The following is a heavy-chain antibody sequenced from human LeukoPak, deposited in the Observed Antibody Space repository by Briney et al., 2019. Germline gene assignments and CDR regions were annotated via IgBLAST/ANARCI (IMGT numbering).Heavy chain of an antibody. CDR1: GFTFSSYA. Sequence: GGSLRLSCAASGFTFSSYAMHWVRQAPGKGLEWVAVISYDGSNKYYADSVKGRFTISRDNSKNTLYLQMNSLRAEDTAVYYCAREGIVAQNWFDPWGQGTLVTVSS. CDR3: AREGIVAQNWFDP. D-gene: IGHD1-26*01. J-gene: IGHJ5*02. CDR2: ISYDGSNK. V-gene: IGHV3-30*04.